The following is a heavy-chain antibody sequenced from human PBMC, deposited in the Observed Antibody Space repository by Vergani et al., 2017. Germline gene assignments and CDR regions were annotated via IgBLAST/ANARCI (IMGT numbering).Heavy chain of an antibody. J-gene: IGHJ4*02. CDR1: GFTFSSYG. CDR3: AGADWLLRY. D-gene: IGHD3-9*01. Sequence: QVQLVESGGGVVQPGRSLRLSCAASGFTFSSYGMHWVRQAPGKGLEWVAVIWYDGSNKYYADSVKGRFTISRDNSKNTLYLQMNSLRAEDTAVYYCAGADWLLRYWGQGTLVTVSS. CDR2: IWYDGSNK. V-gene: IGHV3-33*01.